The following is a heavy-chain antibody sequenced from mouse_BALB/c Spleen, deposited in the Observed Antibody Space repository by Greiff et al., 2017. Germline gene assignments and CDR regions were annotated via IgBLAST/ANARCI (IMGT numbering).Heavy chain of an antibody. CDR1: GYTFTDYA. CDR3: AREGGTGSNFDY. V-gene: IGHV1S137*01. CDR2: ISTYYGDA. Sequence: VQLQQSGAELVRPGVSVKISCKGSGYTFTDYAMHWVKQSHAKSLEWIGVISTYYGDASYNQKFKGKATMTVDKSSSTAYMELARLTSEDSAIYYCAREGGTGSNFDYWGQGTTLTVSS. D-gene: IGHD1-1*01. J-gene: IGHJ2*01.